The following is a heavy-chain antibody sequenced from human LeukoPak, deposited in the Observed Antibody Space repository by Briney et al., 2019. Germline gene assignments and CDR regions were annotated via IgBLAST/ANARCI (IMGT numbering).Heavy chain of an antibody. CDR1: GYTFTGYY. V-gene: IGHV1-2*02. D-gene: IGHD3-22*01. J-gene: IGHJ4*02. CDR2: INPNSGGT. CDR3: ARDDSSGYYFDY. Sequence: ASVKVSCKASGYTFTGYYMHWVRQAPGQGLEWMGWINPNSGGTNYAQKFQGRVTMTRDTSISTAYMELSRLRPDDTAVYYCARDDSSGYYFDYWGQGTLVTVSS.